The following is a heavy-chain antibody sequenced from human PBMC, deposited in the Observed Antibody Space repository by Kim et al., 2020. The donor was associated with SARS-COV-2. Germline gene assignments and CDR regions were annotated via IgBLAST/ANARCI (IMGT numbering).Heavy chain of an antibody. J-gene: IGHJ6*02. CDR2: INHSGST. Sequence: SETLSLTCAVYGGSFSGYYWSWIRQPPGKGLEWIGEINHSGSTNYNPSLKSRVTISVDTSKNQFSLKLSSVTAADTAVYYCASSRITMVRGVILPRYYYGMDVWGQGTTVTVSS. CDR3: ASSRITMVRGVILPRYYYGMDV. D-gene: IGHD3-10*01. CDR1: GGSFSGYY. V-gene: IGHV4-34*01.